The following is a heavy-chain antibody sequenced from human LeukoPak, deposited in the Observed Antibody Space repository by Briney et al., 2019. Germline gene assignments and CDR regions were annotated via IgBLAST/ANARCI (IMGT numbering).Heavy chain of an antibody. V-gene: IGHV4-34*01. CDR2: INHSGST. J-gene: IGHJ5*02. CDR1: VGSFSGYY. CDR3: ARLAIAAAGFDP. D-gene: IGHD6-13*01. Sequence: PSETLSLPCAVYVGSFSGYYWGWIRQPPGKGLEWIGEINHSGSTNYNPSLKSRVTISVDTSKNQFSLKLSSVTAADTAVYYCARLAIAAAGFDPWGQGTLVTVSS.